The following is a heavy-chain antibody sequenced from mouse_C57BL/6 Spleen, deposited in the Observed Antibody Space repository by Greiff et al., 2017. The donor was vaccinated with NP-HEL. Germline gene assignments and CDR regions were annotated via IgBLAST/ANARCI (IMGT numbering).Heavy chain of an antibody. CDR1: GYAFSSSW. CDR3: ARNFAWFAY. CDR2: LYPGDGDT. V-gene: IGHV1-82*01. J-gene: IGHJ3*01. Sequence: QVQLQQPGPELVKPGASVQISCKASGYAFSSSWVNWVKQRPGKGLAWIGRLYPGDGDTNYTGKFKGKATLTADKSSSTAYMQLSSLTSEDSAVYFCARNFAWFAYWGQGTLVTVSA.